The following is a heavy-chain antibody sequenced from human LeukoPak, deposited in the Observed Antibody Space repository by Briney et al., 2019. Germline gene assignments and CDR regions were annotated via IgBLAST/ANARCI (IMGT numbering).Heavy chain of an antibody. CDR1: GFTFSSYG. Sequence: GGSLRLSCAASGFTFSSYGMHWVRQAPGKGLEWVAFIRYDGSNKYYADSVKGRFTISRDNSKNTLYLQMNSLRAEDTAVYYCAKDGSEALLWFGELSSPLGYYYYYMDVWGKGTTVTISS. J-gene: IGHJ6*03. V-gene: IGHV3-30*02. D-gene: IGHD3-10*01. CDR3: AKDGSEALLWFGELSSPLGYYYYYMDV. CDR2: IRYDGSNK.